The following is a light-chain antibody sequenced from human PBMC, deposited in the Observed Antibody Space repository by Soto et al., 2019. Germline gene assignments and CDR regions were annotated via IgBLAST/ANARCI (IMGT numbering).Light chain of an antibody. Sequence: SYELTQSPSVSVALGHTARITCGCTNIGSKNVHWFQQMPGQAPVLVVFDDDDRPSGIPDRFSGSNSGNTATMTISRVEAWDEADYYCQVWDSDVLPHVFGNGTKLTVL. CDR3: QVWDSDVLPHV. V-gene: IGLV3-21*02. CDR1: NIGSKN. CDR2: DDD. J-gene: IGLJ1*01.